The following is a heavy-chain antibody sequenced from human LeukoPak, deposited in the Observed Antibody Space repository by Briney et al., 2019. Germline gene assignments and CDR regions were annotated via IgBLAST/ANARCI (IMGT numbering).Heavy chain of an antibody. Sequence: GGFLRLSCAASGFTFSSYGMHWVRQAPGKGLEWVAVISYDGSNEYYADSVKGRFTISRDNSKNTLYLQMNSLRAEDTAVYYCAKLGYCSSTSCPHFDYWGQGTLVTVSS. CDR1: GFTFSSYG. D-gene: IGHD2-2*01. J-gene: IGHJ4*02. V-gene: IGHV3-30*18. CDR3: AKLGYCSSTSCPHFDY. CDR2: ISYDGSNE.